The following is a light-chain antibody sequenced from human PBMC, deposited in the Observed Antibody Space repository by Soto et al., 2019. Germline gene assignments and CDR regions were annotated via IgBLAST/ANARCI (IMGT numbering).Light chain of an antibody. CDR3: QSYDSSLSGWV. CDR1: SSNIGAGYD. V-gene: IGLV1-40*01. J-gene: IGLJ2*01. CDR2: GNN. Sequence: QSALTQPPSVSGAPGQRVPISCSGSSSNIGAGYDVHWYQQVPGTAPKLLIYGNNNRPSGVPDRFSGSKSGTSASLAITGLQAEDEADYYCQSYDSSLSGWVFGGGTKLTVL.